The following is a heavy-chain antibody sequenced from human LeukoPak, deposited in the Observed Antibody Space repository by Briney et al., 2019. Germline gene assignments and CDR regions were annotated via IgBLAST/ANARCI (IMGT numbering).Heavy chain of an antibody. J-gene: IGHJ5*02. D-gene: IGHD6-25*01. CDR1: RFTLSSYL. CDR2: ITSDGRST. V-gene: IGHV3-74*01. Sequence: PGGSLGLLCAASRFTLSSYLMHWVRQAPGKGLVWVSRITSDGRSTSYADSVKGRFTISRDIAKNTLNLQMNSLRAEDTDEYYCAASSAGPNWFDPCGQGTLVTVSS. CDR3: AASSAGPNWFDP.